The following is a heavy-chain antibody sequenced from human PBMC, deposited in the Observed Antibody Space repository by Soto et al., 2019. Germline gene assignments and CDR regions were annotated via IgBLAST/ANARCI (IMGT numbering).Heavy chain of an antibody. J-gene: IGHJ6*02. CDR3: ATETDIVVVVAATRGSYGMDV. CDR1: GGTFSSYA. V-gene: IGHV1-69*01. D-gene: IGHD2-15*01. Sequence: QVQLVQSGAEVKKPGSSVKVSCKASGGTFSSYAISWVRQAPGQGLEWIGGIIPIFGTANYAQKFQGRVTITADESTSTAYMELSSLRSEDTAVYYCATETDIVVVVAATRGSYGMDVWGQGTTVTVSS. CDR2: IIPIFGTA.